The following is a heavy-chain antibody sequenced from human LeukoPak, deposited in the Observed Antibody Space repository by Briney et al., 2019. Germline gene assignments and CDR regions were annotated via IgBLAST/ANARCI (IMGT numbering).Heavy chain of an antibody. D-gene: IGHD6-6*01. J-gene: IGHJ6*03. V-gene: IGHV3-7*01. Sequence: GGSLRLSCAASGFTFNTYWMSWVRQAPGKGLEWVADIKQDGSEKYYVDSVKGRFTVSRDNAKNSLYLQMNSLRAEDTAVYYCARVWSSQSYYYMDVWGKGTTVTVSS. CDR1: GFTFNTYW. CDR3: ARVWSSQSYYYMDV. CDR2: IKQDGSEK.